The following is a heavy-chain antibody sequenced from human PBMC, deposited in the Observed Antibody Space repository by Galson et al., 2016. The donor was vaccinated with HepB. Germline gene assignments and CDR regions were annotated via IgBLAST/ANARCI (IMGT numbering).Heavy chain of an antibody. CDR3: ARQGRYHFESKGDY. D-gene: IGHD3-3*02. V-gene: IGHV5-10-1*01. CDR2: IDPSDYDT. Sequence: EVKKPGESLKIFCKASGYTFTTYWITWVRQVPGKGLEWVGRIDPSDYDTNYNPSFFGQVTISTDRSISTAYLQWSSLKASDSAIYYCARQGRYHFESKGDYWGPGTLVPGSS. J-gene: IGHJ4*02. CDR1: GYTFTTYW.